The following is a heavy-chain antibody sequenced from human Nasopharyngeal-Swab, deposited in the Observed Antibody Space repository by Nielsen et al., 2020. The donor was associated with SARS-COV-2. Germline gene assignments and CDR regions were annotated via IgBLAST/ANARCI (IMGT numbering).Heavy chain of an antibody. CDR3: AGDGPRGSYDG. D-gene: IGHD1-26*01. CDR2: IDSGGST. J-gene: IGHJ4*02. CDR1: GFDVSNDY. V-gene: IGHV3-53*01. Sequence: GECLKISCAASGFDVSNDYLSWVRQAPGKGLEWVSVIDSGGSTYYADSVRGRFTISRDNSYNTLYLQMNSLRAEDTAVYSGAGDGPRGSYDGWGQGTLVTVSS.